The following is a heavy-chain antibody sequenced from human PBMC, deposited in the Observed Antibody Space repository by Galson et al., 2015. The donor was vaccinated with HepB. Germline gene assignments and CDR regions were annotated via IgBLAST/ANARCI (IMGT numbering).Heavy chain of an antibody. V-gene: IGHV3-21*01. CDR1: GFTFSSYS. Sequence: SLRLSCAASGFTFSSYSMNWVRQAPGKGLEWVSSISSSSSYIYYADSVKGRFTISRDNAKNSLYLQMNSLRAEDTAVYYCARGVRYFDWPAPWFDPWGQGTLVTVSS. D-gene: IGHD3-9*01. CDR3: ARGVRYFDWPAPWFDP. CDR2: ISSSSSYI. J-gene: IGHJ5*02.